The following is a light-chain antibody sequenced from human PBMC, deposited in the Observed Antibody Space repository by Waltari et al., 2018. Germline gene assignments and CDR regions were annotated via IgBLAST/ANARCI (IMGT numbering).Light chain of an antibody. Sequence: EVVMTHSPATLSVSPGDSATLSCRASQSVRSDLAWYQQKPGQTPRLLIYGASTRATGIPARFSGSGSGTEFSLTISSLQSEDTAVYYCQHYNAWPLTFGGGTKVEIQ. CDR3: QHYNAWPLT. CDR2: GAS. CDR1: QSVRSD. V-gene: IGKV3-15*01. J-gene: IGKJ4*01.